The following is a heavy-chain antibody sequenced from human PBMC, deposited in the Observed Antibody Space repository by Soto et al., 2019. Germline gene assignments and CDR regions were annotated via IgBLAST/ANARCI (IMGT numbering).Heavy chain of an antibody. V-gene: IGHV3-23*01. CDR3: AKDRTVAARNFDY. Sequence: GGSLTPSXPLSGLAFSNYSMHWVSQAAGKGLEWVSSISTIIDATYYADAVKGRFTISRDDSKNTLYEQMNSLRAEDSAVYYCAKDRTVAARNFDYWGQGTQVTVSS. CDR1: GLAFSNYS. D-gene: IGHD6-6*01. CDR2: ISTIIDAT. J-gene: IGHJ4*02.